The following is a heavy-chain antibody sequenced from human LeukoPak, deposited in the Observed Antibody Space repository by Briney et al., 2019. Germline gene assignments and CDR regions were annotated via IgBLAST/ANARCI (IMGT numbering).Heavy chain of an antibody. CDR3: ARGADYGDYRVDY. D-gene: IGHD4-17*01. CDR1: GGSISSYY. Sequence: SETLSLTCTVSGGSISSYYWSWIRQPPGKGLEWIGYIYYSGSTNYNPSLKSRVIISVDTSKNQFSLKLSSVTAADTAVYYCARGADYGDYRVDYWGQGTLVTVSS. J-gene: IGHJ4*02. V-gene: IGHV4-59*01. CDR2: IYYSGST.